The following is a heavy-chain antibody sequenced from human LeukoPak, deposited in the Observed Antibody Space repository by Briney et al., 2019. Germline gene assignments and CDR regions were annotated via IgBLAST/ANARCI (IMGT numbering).Heavy chain of an antibody. CDR1: GFTFSSYG. V-gene: IGHV3-30*02. D-gene: IGHD2-2*02. CDR3: AKSIVVVPAAIRREGYDAFDI. Sequence: GGSLRLSCAASGFTFSSYGMHWVRQAPGKGLEWVAFIRYDGSNKYYADSVKGRLTISRDNSKNTLYLQMNSLRAEDTAVYYCAKSIVVVPAAIRREGYDAFDIWGQGTMVTVSS. J-gene: IGHJ3*02. CDR2: IRYDGSNK.